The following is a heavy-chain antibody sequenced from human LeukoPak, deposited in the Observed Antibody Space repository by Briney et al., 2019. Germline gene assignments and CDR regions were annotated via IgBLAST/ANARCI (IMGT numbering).Heavy chain of an antibody. V-gene: IGHV4-4*02. Sequence: PSETLSLTCGVSGGSITTTNYWSWVRQPPGGGLEWIGEISLAGRTRYNPSLKSRVNISIGESKNHLYLNLASVTAADTAVYYCSRESGPFCPFGHWGQGTLVAVTS. CDR3: SRESGPFCPFGH. J-gene: IGHJ4*02. CDR2: ISLAGRT. CDR1: GGSITTTNY. D-gene: IGHD1-26*01.